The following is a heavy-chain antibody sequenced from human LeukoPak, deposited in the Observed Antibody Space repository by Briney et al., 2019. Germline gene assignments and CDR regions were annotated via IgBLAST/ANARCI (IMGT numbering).Heavy chain of an antibody. CDR1: GGSISSSTSY. V-gene: IGHV4-39*01. D-gene: IGHD3-10*01. CDR2: IYYSGGT. CDR3: ARRLSAAYYGSGSVDY. Sequence: SETLSLTCTVSGGSISSSTSYWVWIRQPPGKGLEWIGGIYYSGGTYYSPSLKSRVTVFVDTSENQFSLNLNSVTAADTAVYFCARRLSAAYYGSGSVDYWGQGTLVTVSS. J-gene: IGHJ4*02.